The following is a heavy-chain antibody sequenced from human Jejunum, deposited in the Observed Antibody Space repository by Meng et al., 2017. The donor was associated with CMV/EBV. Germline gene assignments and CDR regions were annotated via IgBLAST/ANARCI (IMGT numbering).Heavy chain of an antibody. CDR3: ARYTAGAPY. D-gene: IGHD2-8*02. V-gene: IGHV4-39*07. CDR2: IYYSGST. CDR1: TGPIRSSSYY. Sequence: LYCTVSTGPIRSSSYYWNWLRQPPGKGLAWIGSIYYSGSTYYTPSLKGRIALSLDTSKNQFSLKLSSVTAADTAIYYCARYTAGAPYWGQGTLVTVSS. J-gene: IGHJ4*02.